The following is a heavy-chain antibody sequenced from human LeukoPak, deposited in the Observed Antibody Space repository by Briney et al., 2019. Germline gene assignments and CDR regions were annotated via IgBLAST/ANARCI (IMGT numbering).Heavy chain of an antibody. CDR3: AREDFIEQLVLDY. V-gene: IGHV1-46*01. Sequence: ASVKVSCKASGYTFTRYYMHWVRQAPGQGLEWMGVINPSTGSTSYAQKFQGRVTMTRDTSTSTVYMELSSLRSEDTAVYYCAREDFIEQLVLDYWGQGTLVTVSS. CDR2: INPSTGST. D-gene: IGHD6-6*01. J-gene: IGHJ4*02. CDR1: GYTFTRYY.